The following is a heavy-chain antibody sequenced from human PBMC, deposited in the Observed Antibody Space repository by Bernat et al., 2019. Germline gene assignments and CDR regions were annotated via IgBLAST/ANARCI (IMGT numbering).Heavy chain of an antibody. D-gene: IGHD3-22*01. CDR1: GFTFSSYS. CDR3: ARASPYYYDSSGYYY. J-gene: IGHJ4*02. V-gene: IGHV3-21*01. Sequence: EVQLVESGGGLAKPGGSLRLACAASGFTFSSYSMNWVRQAPGKGLEWVSSISSSSSYIYYADSVKGRFTISRDNAKNSLYLQMNSRRAEDTAVYYCARASPYYYDSSGYYYWGQGTLVTVSS. CDR2: ISSSSSYI.